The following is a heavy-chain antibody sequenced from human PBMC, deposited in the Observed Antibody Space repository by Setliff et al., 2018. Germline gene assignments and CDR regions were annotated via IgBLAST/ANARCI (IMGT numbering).Heavy chain of an antibody. CDR2: IYYSGAT. Sequence: PSETLSLTCTVSGDSINPYYWTWIRQPPGKGLEWIGFIYYSGATTYNPSLKSRVTISVDTSKTQFSLNLNSVTAADTAVYYCARYRNYFDSSGQTQYYFDYWGQGTLGTGSS. CDR3: ARYRNYFDSSGQTQYYFDY. V-gene: IGHV4-59*01. J-gene: IGHJ4*02. CDR1: GDSINPYY. D-gene: IGHD3-22*01.